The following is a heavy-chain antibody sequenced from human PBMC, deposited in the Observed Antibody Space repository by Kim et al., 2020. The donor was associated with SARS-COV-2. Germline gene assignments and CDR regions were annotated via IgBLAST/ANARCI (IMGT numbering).Heavy chain of an antibody. J-gene: IGHJ5*02. V-gene: IGHV4-31*03. D-gene: IGHD6-13*01. Sequence: SETLSLTCTVSGGSISSGGYYWSWIRQHPGKGLEWIGYIYYSGSTYYNPSLKSRVTISVDTSKNQFSLKLSSVTAADTAVYYCARGQQLVYPSNWFDPWGQGTLVTVSS. CDR2: IYYSGST. CDR3: ARGQQLVYPSNWFDP. CDR1: GGSISSGGYY.